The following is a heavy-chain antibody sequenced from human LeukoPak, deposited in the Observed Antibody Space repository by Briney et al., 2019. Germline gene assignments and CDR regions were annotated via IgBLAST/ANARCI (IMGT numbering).Heavy chain of an antibody. Sequence: GESLKISCQGSGYSFTSYWFGWVRQLPGKGLEWMGIIYPGDSDTRYSPSFQGQVTISADKSISTAYLRWSSLKSADTAMYYCARLIHYDSSSTFDYWGQGTLVTVSS. CDR3: ARLIHYDSSSTFDY. D-gene: IGHD3-22*01. V-gene: IGHV5-51*01. CDR1: GYSFTSYW. J-gene: IGHJ4*02. CDR2: IYPGDSDT.